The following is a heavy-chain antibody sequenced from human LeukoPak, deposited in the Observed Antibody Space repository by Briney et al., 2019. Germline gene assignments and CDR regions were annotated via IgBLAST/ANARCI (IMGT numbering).Heavy chain of an antibody. Sequence: PGGSLRLSCAASGFTFSSYSMNWVRQAPGKGLEWVSSISSSSSYIYYADSVKGRFTISRDNDKNSLYLQVNSLRAEDTAVYYCARAIPRGYSYGIDYWGQGTLVTVSS. D-gene: IGHD5-18*01. V-gene: IGHV3-21*01. J-gene: IGHJ4*02. CDR1: GFTFSSYS. CDR3: ARAIPRGYSYGIDY. CDR2: ISSSSSYI.